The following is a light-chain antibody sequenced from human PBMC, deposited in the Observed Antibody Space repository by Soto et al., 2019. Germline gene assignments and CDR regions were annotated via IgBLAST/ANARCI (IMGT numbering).Light chain of an antibody. CDR3: QTWGSGILVA. J-gene: IGLJ2*01. CDR2: VNSDGSH. CDR1: SGHSSYA. V-gene: IGLV4-69*01. Sequence: QPVLTQSPSASASLGASVKLTCTLSSGHSSYAIAWHQQQPEKGPRYLMKVNSDGSHSKGDGIPDRFSGSSSGAERYLTISSLQSEDEADYYCQTWGSGILVAFGGGTKLTVL.